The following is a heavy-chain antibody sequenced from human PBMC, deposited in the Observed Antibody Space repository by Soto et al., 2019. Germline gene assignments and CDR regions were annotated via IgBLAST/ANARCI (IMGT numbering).Heavy chain of an antibody. CDR2: ISDSGST. D-gene: IGHD2-2*01. J-gene: IGHJ4*02. V-gene: IGHV3-23*01. Sequence: EVQLLKSGGGLVQPGGSLRLSCTASGFTFSTYAMSWVRQAPGKGLEWVSTISDSGSTYYADSVKGRFTISRDNSKNTLYLEMNSLRAEDTAVYYCAKDKGGRYCSRTSCLYSFDYWGQGTRVTVSS. CDR1: GFTFSTYA. CDR3: AKDKGGRYCSRTSCLYSFDY.